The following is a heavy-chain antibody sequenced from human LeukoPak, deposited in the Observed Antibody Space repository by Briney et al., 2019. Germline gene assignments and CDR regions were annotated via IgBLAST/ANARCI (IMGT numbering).Heavy chain of an antibody. CDR1: GFTFSSYG. Sequence: PGGSLRLSCAASGFTFSSYGMHWVRQAPGKGLEWVAVIWSDGSNKFYADSVKGRFTISRDTSKNTLYLQMNSLRAEDTAVYYCAREDIVVVTGFDYWGQGTLVTVSS. J-gene: IGHJ4*02. V-gene: IGHV3-33*08. D-gene: IGHD2-21*02. CDR3: AREDIVVVTGFDY. CDR2: IWSDGSNK.